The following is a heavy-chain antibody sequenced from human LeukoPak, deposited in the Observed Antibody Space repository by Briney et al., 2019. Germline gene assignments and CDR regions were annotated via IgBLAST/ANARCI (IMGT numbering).Heavy chain of an antibody. D-gene: IGHD4-17*01. CDR1: GGSISSYY. J-gene: IGHJ4*02. Sequence: PSETLSLTCTVSGGSISSYYWSWIRQPAGKGLEWIRRIYTSGSTNYNPSLKSRVTMSVDTSKNRFSLKLSSVTAADTAVYYCARDLLHDYADSTGYWGRGTLVTVSS. CDR3: ARDLLHDYADSTGY. V-gene: IGHV4-4*07. CDR2: IYTSGST.